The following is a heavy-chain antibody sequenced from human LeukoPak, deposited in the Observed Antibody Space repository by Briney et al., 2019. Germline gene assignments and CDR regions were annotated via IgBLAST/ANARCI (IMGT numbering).Heavy chain of an antibody. CDR3: ARSGQHLFDF. V-gene: IGHV3-48*04. J-gene: IGHJ4*02. CDR2: ISSSGGTI. CDR1: GFSFSSYW. Sequence: GGSLRLSCAASGFSFSSYWMHWVRQAPGKGLEWVSYISSSGGTISYADSVKGRFTISRDNAKNSLYLQMNSLRAEDTAIYYCARSGQHLFDFWGQGTLVTVSS. D-gene: IGHD6-13*01.